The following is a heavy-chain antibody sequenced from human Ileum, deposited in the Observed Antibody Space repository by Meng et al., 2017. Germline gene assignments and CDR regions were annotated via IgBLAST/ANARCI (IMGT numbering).Heavy chain of an antibody. CDR3: ATYGSGFTPPLDP. CDR2: IYQSGTT. D-gene: IGHD3-10*01. Sequence: QVQLQESGPGLVKPSVTLSLPCAVSGGSISNGKWWSWVRQPPGKGLEWIGEIYQSGTTNYYPSLNSRVSISLDKANNHLSLTLTSVTAADTAVYYCATYGSGFTPPLDPWGQGILVTVSS. CDR1: GGSISNGKW. V-gene: IGHV4-4*02. J-gene: IGHJ5*02.